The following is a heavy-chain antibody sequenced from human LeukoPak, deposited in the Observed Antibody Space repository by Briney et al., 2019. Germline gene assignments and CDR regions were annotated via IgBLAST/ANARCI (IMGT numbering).Heavy chain of an antibody. CDR1: GLTFSTYS. D-gene: IGHD3-9*01. CDR2: ISSSGNSM. Sequence: GGSLRLSCAASGLTFSTYSMNWVRQAPGKGPEWVSSISSSGNSMYYADSVKGRFTISRDNAKNSLYLQMHSLRAEDTAVYYCASVMEVGIWLFDYWGQGTLVTVSS. J-gene: IGHJ4*02. CDR3: ASVMEVGIWLFDY. V-gene: IGHV3-21*01.